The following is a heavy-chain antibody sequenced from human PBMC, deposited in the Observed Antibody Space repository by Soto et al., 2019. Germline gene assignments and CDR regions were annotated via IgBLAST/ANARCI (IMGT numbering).Heavy chain of an antibody. Sequence: PGGSLRLSCAASGFTFSSYWMHWVRQAPGKGLVWVSRINSDGSSTSYADSVKGRFTISRDNAKNTLYLQMNSLRAEDTAVYYYERGSKYYVFWSGYPSTGKGDYYMDVWGKGTTVTVSS. CDR3: ERGSKYYVFWSGYPSTGKGDYYMDV. J-gene: IGHJ6*03. V-gene: IGHV3-74*01. CDR2: INSDGSST. D-gene: IGHD3-3*01. CDR1: GFTFSSYW.